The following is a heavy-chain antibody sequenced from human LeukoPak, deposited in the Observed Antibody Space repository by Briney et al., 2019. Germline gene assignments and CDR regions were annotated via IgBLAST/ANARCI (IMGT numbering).Heavy chain of an antibody. V-gene: IGHV4-30-4*01. CDR3: ARVEAYGFVDY. Sequence: PSQTLSLTCTVSGGSISRGDYYWSWIRQPPGKGLEWIGYIYYSGSTYYNPSLKSRVTISVDTSKNQFSLKLSSVTAADTAVYYCARVEAYGFVDYWGQGTLVTVSS. CDR2: IYYSGST. J-gene: IGHJ4*02. D-gene: IGHD3-10*01. CDR1: GGSISRGDYY.